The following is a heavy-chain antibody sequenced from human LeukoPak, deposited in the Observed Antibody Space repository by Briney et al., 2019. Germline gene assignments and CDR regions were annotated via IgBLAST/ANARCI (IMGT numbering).Heavy chain of an antibody. D-gene: IGHD3-3*01. J-gene: IGHJ4*02. CDR2: INRSANT. CDR3: AREGWYNDFWSSYYF. Sequence: PSETLSLTCAACGSFFSDYYWSWIRQPPRKGLELVGEINRSANTNYNPSLKGRVTISVDTSTSQYSLKMSCLNAADTAVYYCAREGWYNDFWSSYYFWGQGTLVTVSS. CDR1: GSFFSDYY. V-gene: IGHV4-34*01.